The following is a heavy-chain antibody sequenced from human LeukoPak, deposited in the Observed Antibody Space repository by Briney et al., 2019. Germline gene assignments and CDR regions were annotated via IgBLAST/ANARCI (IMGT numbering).Heavy chain of an antibody. CDR3: ARGQGGSDWSTVEYFDY. J-gene: IGHJ4*02. CDR1: GGSISSYY. Sequence: NPSETLSLTCTVSGGSISSYYWSWIRQPAGKGLEWIGRIYTSGSTNYNPSLKSRVTMSVDTSKNRFSLKLSSVTAADTAVYYCARGQGGSDWSTVEYFDYWGQGTLVTVSS. CDR2: IYTSGST. V-gene: IGHV4-4*07. D-gene: IGHD6-19*01.